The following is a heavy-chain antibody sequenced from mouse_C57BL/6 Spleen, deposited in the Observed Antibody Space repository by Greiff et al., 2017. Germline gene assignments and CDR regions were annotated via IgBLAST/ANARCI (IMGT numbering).Heavy chain of an antibody. D-gene: IGHD3-2*02. CDR3: AKNTAQATFYYAMDC. Sequence: VKLVESGPGLVQPSQSLSITCTVSGFSLTSYGVHWVRQSPGKGLEWLGVIWRGGSTDYNAAFMSRLSITKDNSKSQVFFKMNSLQADDTAIYYCAKNTAQATFYYAMDCWGQGTSVTVSS. J-gene: IGHJ4*01. CDR1: GFSLTSYG. CDR2: IWRGGST. V-gene: IGHV2-5*01.